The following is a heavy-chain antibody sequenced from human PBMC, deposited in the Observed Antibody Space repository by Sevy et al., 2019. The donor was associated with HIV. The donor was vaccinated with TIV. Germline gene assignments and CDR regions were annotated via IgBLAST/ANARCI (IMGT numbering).Heavy chain of an antibody. CDR3: AKDINRGCDGINCYPYYYYFYGLDV. CDR2: VSWNSRNI. CDR1: GFPFNDHA. V-gene: IGHV3-9*01. J-gene: IGHJ6*02. Sequence: SLKISCAASGFPFNDHAMHWVRQVPGKGLEWVSGVSWNSRNIGYADSVKGRFTISRDNANHFLYLEMNSRRPEDTTFYYCAKDINRGCDGINCYPYYYYFYGLDVWGQGTTVTVSS. D-gene: IGHD2-21*01.